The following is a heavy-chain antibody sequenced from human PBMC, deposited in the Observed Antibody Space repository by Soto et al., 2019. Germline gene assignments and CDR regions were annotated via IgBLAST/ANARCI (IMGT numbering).Heavy chain of an antibody. CDR3: AKDQTSWEARSFFGP. CDR2: INWNSDTR. D-gene: IGHD3-3*01. Sequence: EVQLVESGGGLVQPGRSLRLSCAASGFTFDDFAMNWVRQAPGKGLEWVSSINWNSDTRGYADSVKGRFTISRDNAKNSLYPQMNSLRAQDTALYYCAKDQTSWEARSFFGPWGQGTLVTVSS. J-gene: IGHJ5*02. V-gene: IGHV3-9*01. CDR1: GFTFDDFA.